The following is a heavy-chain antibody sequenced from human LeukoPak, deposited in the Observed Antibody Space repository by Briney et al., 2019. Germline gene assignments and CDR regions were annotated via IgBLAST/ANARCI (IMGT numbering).Heavy chain of an antibody. J-gene: IGHJ4*02. CDR3: ARDGDIVVVVAATNFDY. D-gene: IGHD2-15*01. CDR1: GYTFTSYD. V-gene: IGHV1-8*01. CDR2: MNPNSGNT. Sequence: GASVKVSCKASGYTFTSYDINWVRQATGQGLEWMGWMNPNSGNTGYAQKFQGRVTMTRNTSISTAYMELSRLRSDDTAVYYCARDGDIVVVVAATNFDYWGQGTLVTVSS.